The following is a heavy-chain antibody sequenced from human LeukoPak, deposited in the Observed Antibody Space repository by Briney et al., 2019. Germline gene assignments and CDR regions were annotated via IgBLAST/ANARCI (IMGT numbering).Heavy chain of an antibody. D-gene: IGHD5-24*01. CDR3: ARAFSRDGSIGDDAFDI. CDR2: ISSSSSYI. V-gene: IGHV3-21*01. Sequence: GGSLRLSCAASGFTFSSYSMNWVRQAPGKGLEWVSSISSSSSYIYYADSVKGRFTIPRDNAKNSLYLQMNSLRAEDTAVYYCARAFSRDGSIGDDAFDIWGQGTMVTVSS. CDR1: GFTFSSYS. J-gene: IGHJ3*02.